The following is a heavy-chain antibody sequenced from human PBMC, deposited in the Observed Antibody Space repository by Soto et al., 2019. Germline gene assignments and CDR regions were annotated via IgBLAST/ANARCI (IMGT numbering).Heavy chain of an antibody. CDR1: SYIFSSYG. J-gene: IGHJ6*02. CDR2: ISVSKGNT. CDR3: ARDTRAHASYSLYFYDRMDV. D-gene: IGHD2-21*01. V-gene: IGHV1-18*04. Sequence: AALKVSCKASSYIFSSYGITWVRQAPGQGLEWIGWISVSKGNTKYAQNLQGRVTMTTDTSTSTAYMELRSLRSEGKAVYYCARDTRAHASYSLYFYDRMDVWGQGTPVTVAS.